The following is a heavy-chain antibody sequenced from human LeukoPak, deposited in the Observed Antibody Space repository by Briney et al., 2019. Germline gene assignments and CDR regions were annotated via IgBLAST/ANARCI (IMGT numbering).Heavy chain of an antibody. V-gene: IGHV3-21*01. Sequence: PGGSLRLSCAASGFTFSTFAMIWVRQPPGKGLEWVSSISSSSSYIYYADSVKGRFTISRDNAKNSLYLQMNSLRAEDTAVYYCARDPVLLGSGYMDVWGKGTTVTVSS. D-gene: IGHD3-10*01. CDR1: GFTFSTFA. CDR3: ARDPVLLGSGYMDV. CDR2: ISSSSSYI. J-gene: IGHJ6*03.